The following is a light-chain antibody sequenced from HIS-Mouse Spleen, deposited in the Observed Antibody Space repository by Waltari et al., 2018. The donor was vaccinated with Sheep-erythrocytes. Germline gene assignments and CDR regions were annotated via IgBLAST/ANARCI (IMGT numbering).Light chain of an antibody. V-gene: IGKV1-13*02. CDR2: DAS. J-gene: IGKJ4*01. Sequence: AIQLTQSPSSLSASVGDRVTITCRASQGISSALAWYQQKPGKAPKLLIYDASSLESGVPSSFSGSGSCTYFALTISSLQPEDFGTYYCQQFNSYPLTFGGGTKVEIK. CDR1: QGISSA. CDR3: QQFNSYPLT.